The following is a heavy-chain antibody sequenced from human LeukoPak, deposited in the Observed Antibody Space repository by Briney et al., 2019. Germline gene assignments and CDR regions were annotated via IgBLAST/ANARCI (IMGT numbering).Heavy chain of an antibody. J-gene: IGHJ4*02. CDR3: ASGREITATLPY. Sequence: SETLSLTCTVSGGAINSGGYYWSWIRQHPGKGLEWIGYIYYSGNTYYNSSLKSRVSISVDTSSNQFSLNLNSVTAADTAVYYCASGREITATLPYWGQGTLVTVSS. CDR1: GGAINSGGYY. CDR2: IYYSGNT. D-gene: IGHD1-20*01. V-gene: IGHV4-31*03.